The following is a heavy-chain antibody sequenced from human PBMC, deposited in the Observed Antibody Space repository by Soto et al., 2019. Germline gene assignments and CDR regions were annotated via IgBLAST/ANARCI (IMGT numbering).Heavy chain of an antibody. CDR3: ARAPPYDFWSVAWETPGYYFDY. CDR2: IYHSGST. CDR1: SGSISSSNW. V-gene: IGHV4-4*02. J-gene: IGHJ4*02. Sequence: SETLSLTCAVSSGSISSSNWWSWVRQPPGKGLEWIGEIYHSGSTNYNPSLKSRVTISVDKSKNQFSLKLSSVTAADTAVYYCARAPPYDFWSVAWETPGYYFDYWGRGTLVTVSS. D-gene: IGHD3-3*01.